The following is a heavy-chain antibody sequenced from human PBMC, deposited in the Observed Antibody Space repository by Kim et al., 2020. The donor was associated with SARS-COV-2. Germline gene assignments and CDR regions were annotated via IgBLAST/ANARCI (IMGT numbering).Heavy chain of an antibody. CDR3: ARDNYGSVIDY. CDR2: T. J-gene: IGHJ4*02. Sequence: TNYNPSVKSRVTISVDTSKNQFSLKLSSVTAADTAVYYCARDNYGSVIDYWGQGTLVTVSS. D-gene: IGHD3-10*01. V-gene: IGHV4-59*01.